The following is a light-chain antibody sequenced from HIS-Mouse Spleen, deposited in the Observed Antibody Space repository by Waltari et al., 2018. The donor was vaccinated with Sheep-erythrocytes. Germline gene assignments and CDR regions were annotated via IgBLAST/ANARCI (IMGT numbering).Light chain of an antibody. Sequence: DIQMTQSPSALSASVGSRVTITCPASQSISSYLNGYKQKPGKAPKPLIYVAYSLQSGVPSRFSGSGSGTDFTLTISSLQPEDFATDYCQQSYTTPYTFGQGTKLEIK. V-gene: IGKV1-39*01. CDR1: QSISSY. CDR3: QQSYTTPYT. J-gene: IGKJ2*01. CDR2: VAY.